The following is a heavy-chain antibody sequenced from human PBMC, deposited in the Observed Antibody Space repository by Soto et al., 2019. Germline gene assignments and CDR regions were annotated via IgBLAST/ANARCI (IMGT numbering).Heavy chain of an antibody. V-gene: IGHV3-21*01. D-gene: IGHD3-22*01. CDR1: GFTFSSYS. CDR2: ISSSSSYI. CDR3: ARSLITMIVVVTKPFDY. Sequence: GSLRLSCAASGFTFSSYSMNWVRQAPGKGLEWVSSISSSSSYIYYADSVKGRFTISRDNAKNSLYLQMNSLRAEDTAVYYCARSLITMIVVVTKPFDYWGQGTLVTVSS. J-gene: IGHJ4*02.